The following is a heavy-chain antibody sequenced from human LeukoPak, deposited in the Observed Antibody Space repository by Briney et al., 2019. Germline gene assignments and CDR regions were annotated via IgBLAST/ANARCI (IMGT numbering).Heavy chain of an antibody. D-gene: IGHD3-16*01. CDR3: AKDSRKVAPLGAFDY. Sequence: GGSLRLSCAASGFTFSSYAMNWVRQAPGKGLEWVSAISDSGSSTYYADSVKGRFTISRDNSKNTLYLQMNSLRAEDTAVYYCAKDSRKVAPLGAFDYWGQGTLVTVSS. CDR1: GFTFSSYA. CDR2: ISDSGSST. J-gene: IGHJ4*02. V-gene: IGHV3-23*01.